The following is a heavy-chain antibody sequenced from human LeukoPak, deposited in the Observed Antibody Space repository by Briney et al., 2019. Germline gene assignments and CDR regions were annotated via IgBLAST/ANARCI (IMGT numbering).Heavy chain of an antibody. Sequence: ASVKVSCKASGYTFTSYGISWVRQAPGQGLEWMDWISASNGNTTYAQKLQGRVTMTTDTSTSTAYMELRSLRSDDTAVYYCARDGWDLGVVVPAAILNIGFEAFDIWGQGTMVTVSS. CDR3: ARDGWDLGVVVPAAILNIGFEAFDI. CDR2: ISASNGNT. V-gene: IGHV1-18*01. CDR1: GYTFTSYG. J-gene: IGHJ3*02. D-gene: IGHD2-2*02.